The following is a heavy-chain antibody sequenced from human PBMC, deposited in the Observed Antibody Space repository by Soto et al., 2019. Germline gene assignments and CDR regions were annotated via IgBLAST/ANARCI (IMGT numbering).Heavy chain of an antibody. V-gene: IGHV1-69*13. CDR2: IIPIFGTA. J-gene: IGHJ4*02. CDR1: GGTFSSYA. CDR3: AREREPYYYDSSGYYRPFDY. D-gene: IGHD3-22*01. Sequence: SVKVSCKASGGTFSSYAISWVRQAPGQGLEWMGGIIPIFGTANYAQKFQGRVTITADESTSTAYMELSSLRSEDTAVYYCAREREPYYYDSSGYYRPFDYWGQGTLVTVSS.